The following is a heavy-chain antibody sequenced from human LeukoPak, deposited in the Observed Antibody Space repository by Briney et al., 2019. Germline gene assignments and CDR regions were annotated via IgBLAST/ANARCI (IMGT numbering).Heavy chain of an antibody. D-gene: IGHD6-13*01. J-gene: IGHJ4*02. V-gene: IGHV4-39*07. CDR3: ARDVVAAAGTWDY. CDR2: IYYSGST. Sequence: WVRQAPGKGLEWIGSIYYSGSTYYNPSLKSRVTISVDTSKNQFSLKLSSVTAADTAVYYCARDVVAAAGTWDYWGQGTLVTVSS.